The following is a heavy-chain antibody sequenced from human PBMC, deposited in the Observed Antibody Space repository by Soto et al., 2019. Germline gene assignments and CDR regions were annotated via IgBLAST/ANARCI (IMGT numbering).Heavy chain of an antibody. Sequence: EVQLVESGGGLVQPGGSLRLSCAASGFTVSSNYMSWVRQAPGKGLEWISVIYSGGSTYYADSVKGRLTIYRDNSKNTLYLQMISLGAEDTAVYYCASNSDRGYWGQGTLVTVSS. V-gene: IGHV3-66*01. CDR2: IYSGGST. J-gene: IGHJ4*02. CDR1: GFTVSSNY. D-gene: IGHD3-10*01. CDR3: ASNSDRGY.